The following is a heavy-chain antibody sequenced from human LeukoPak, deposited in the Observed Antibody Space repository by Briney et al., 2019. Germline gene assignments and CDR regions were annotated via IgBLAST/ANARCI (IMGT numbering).Heavy chain of an antibody. V-gene: IGHV3-66*02. CDR2: IYSGGST. D-gene: IGHD6-19*01. J-gene: IGHJ4*02. CDR1: GFTVSSNY. CDR3: ARGDSGWYILDY. Sequence: GGSLRLSCAASGFTVSSNYMSWVRQAPGKGLEWVSVIYSGGSTYYADSVKGRFTISRDNSKNTLYLQMNSLRAEDTAVYYCARGDSGWYILDYWGQGTLVTVSS.